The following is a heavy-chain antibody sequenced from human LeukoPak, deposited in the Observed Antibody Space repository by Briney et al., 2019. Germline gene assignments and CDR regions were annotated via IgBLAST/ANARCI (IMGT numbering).Heavy chain of an antibody. J-gene: IGHJ4*02. Sequence: SETLSLTCAVYGGSFSGYYWSWIRQPPGKGLEWIGEINHSGSTNYNPSLKSRVTISVDTSKNQFSLKLSSVTGADTAVYYCARGGLWLYYFDYWGQGTLVTVSS. CDR3: ARGGLWLYYFDY. D-gene: IGHD5-18*01. CDR2: INHSGST. V-gene: IGHV4-34*01. CDR1: GGSFSGYY.